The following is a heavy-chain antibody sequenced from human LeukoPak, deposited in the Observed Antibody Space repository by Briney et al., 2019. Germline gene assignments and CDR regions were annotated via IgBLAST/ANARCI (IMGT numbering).Heavy chain of an antibody. J-gene: IGHJ4*02. D-gene: IGHD6-13*01. Sequence: QPGGSLRLSCAASGFTFSSYEMNWVRQAPGKGLEWVSYISSSGSTIHYADSVKGRFTISRDNAKNSLYLQMNSLRAEDTAVYYCAREGEQLAFFDYWGQGTLVTVSS. CDR2: ISSSGSTI. CDR1: GFTFSSYE. V-gene: IGHV3-48*03. CDR3: AREGEQLAFFDY.